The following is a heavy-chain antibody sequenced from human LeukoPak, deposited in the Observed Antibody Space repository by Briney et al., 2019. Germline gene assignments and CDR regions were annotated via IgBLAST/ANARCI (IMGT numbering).Heavy chain of an antibody. Sequence: VASVKVSCKASGYTFTNYGISWVRQAPGQGLEWMGWISAYTGNTNYAQNFQGRVTMTTDTSTSTASMELRSLRSDDTAVYYCARSGVGYFYDNTGYYPLDYWGQGTLVTVSS. CDR1: GYTFTNYG. CDR3: ARSGVGYFYDNTGYYPLDY. J-gene: IGHJ4*02. D-gene: IGHD3-22*01. V-gene: IGHV1-18*01. CDR2: ISAYTGNT.